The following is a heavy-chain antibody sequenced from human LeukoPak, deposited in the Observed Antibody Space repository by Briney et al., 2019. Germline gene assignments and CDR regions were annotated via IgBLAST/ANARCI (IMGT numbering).Heavy chain of an antibody. CDR2: IIPIFGTA. CDR1: GGTFSSYA. J-gene: IGHJ6*03. CDR3: ASRMATMRNYYYYMDV. V-gene: IGHV1-69*05. Sequence: GASVKVSCKASGGTFSSYAISWVRQAPGRGLEWMGGIIPIFGTANYAQKFQGRVTITTDESTSTAYMELSSLRSEDTAVYYCASRMATMRNYYYYMDVWGKGTTVTVSS. D-gene: IGHD5-24*01.